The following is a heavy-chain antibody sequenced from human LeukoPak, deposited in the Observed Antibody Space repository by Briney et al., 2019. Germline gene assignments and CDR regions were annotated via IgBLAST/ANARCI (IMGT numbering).Heavy chain of an antibody. J-gene: IGHJ4*02. Sequence: ASVKVSCKASGYTFTSYYMHWVRQATGQGLEWMGWMNPNSGNTGYAQKFQGRVTMTRNTSISTAYMELSSLRSEDTAVYYCARGLALGIAFDYWGQGTLVTVSS. V-gene: IGHV1-8*02. CDR1: GYTFTSYY. CDR2: MNPNSGNT. D-gene: IGHD6-13*01. CDR3: ARGLALGIAFDY.